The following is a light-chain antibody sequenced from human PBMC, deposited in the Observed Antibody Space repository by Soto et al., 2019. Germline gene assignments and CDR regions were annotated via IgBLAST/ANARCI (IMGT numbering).Light chain of an antibody. J-gene: IGKJ1*01. CDR2: GAS. CDR1: RRGSRNY. CDR3: QQNHRTPPT. V-gene: IGKV3D-20*01. Sequence: PATPALSVGRGAIPSCARGRRGSRNYLAWYQRKLGPAPRLLIYGASSRASGIPDRFSGSGSGTDFTLTISGLQPEDFAVYYCQQNHRTPPTFGEGTKVDIK.